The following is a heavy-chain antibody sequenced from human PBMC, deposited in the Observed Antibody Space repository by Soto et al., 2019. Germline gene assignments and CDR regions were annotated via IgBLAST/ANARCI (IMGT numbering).Heavy chain of an antibody. CDR1: GVTFKDYG. Sequence: GGSLRLSCGAPGVTFKDYGLHWVRQAPGKGLEWVAVISYDGKQTYYADSVKGRFTISKDKSKRTLFLQMNSLRVDDTAVYYCARDGWGSNWYLDLWGRGTLVTV. CDR3: ARDGWGSNWYLDL. J-gene: IGHJ2*01. V-gene: IGHV3-30*03. D-gene: IGHD3-16*01. CDR2: ISYDGKQT.